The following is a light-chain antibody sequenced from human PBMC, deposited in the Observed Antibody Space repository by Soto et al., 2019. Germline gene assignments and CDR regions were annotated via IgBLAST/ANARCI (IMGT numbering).Light chain of an antibody. J-gene: IGKJ5*01. Sequence: EIVVTQSPATLSVSPGERVALSCRASQSINNNLAWYQQKPGQAPRLLIYDASTRATGIPARFSGSGSGTEFTLTISSLQSEDFAVYYCQHYDNWPPITFGQGTRLEIK. V-gene: IGKV3-15*01. CDR1: QSINNN. CDR3: QHYDNWPPIT. CDR2: DAS.